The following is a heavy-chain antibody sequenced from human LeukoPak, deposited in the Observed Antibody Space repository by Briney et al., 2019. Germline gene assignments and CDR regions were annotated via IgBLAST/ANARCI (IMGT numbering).Heavy chain of an antibody. CDR2: ISYDGSNK. D-gene: IGHD5-24*01. V-gene: IGHV3-30-3*01. J-gene: IGHJ4*02. Sequence: GGSLRLSCAASGFTFSSYAMHWVRQAPGKGLEWVAVISYDGSNKYYADSVKGRFTISRDNSKNTLYLQMNSLRAEDTAVYYCAREEGDGYKYWGQGTLVTVSS. CDR1: GFTFSSYA. CDR3: AREEGDGYKY.